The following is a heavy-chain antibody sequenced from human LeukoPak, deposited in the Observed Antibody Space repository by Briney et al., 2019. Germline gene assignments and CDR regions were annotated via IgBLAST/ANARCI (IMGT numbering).Heavy chain of an antibody. CDR1: GGTFSSHA. D-gene: IGHD3-3*01. J-gene: IGHJ4*02. CDR3: AVDFWSGYYIGYFDY. V-gene: IGHV1-69*13. CDR2: IIPIFGTA. Sequence: GASVKVSCKASGGTFSSHAISWVRQAPGQGLEWMGGIIPIFGTANYAQKFQGRVTITADESTSTAYMELSSLRSEDTAVYYCAVDFWSGYYIGYFDYWGQGTLVAVSS.